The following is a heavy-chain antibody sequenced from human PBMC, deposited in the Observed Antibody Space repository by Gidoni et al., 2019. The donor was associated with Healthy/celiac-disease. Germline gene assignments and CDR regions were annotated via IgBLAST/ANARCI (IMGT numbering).Heavy chain of an antibody. CDR1: GYSFTSSW. D-gene: IGHD3-10*01. V-gene: IGHV5-51*01. Sequence: EVQLVQSGAEVKKPGASLKISCKVSGYSFTSSWLGGVRKMPGKGLEWMGTIYPGDSDTRYSPSFQGQVTISADKSISTAYLQWSSLKASDTAMYYCARLLNYYGSGSYDNEYFDYWGQGTLVTVSS. CDR3: ARLLNYYGSGSYDNEYFDY. J-gene: IGHJ4*02. CDR2: IYPGDSDT.